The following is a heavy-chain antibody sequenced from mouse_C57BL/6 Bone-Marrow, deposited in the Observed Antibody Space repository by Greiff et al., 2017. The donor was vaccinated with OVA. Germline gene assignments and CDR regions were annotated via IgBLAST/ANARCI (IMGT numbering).Heavy chain of an antibody. D-gene: IGHD3-3*01. J-gene: IGHJ2*01. Sequence: QVQLQQPGAELVRPGSSVKLSCKASGYTFTSYWMDWVKQRPGQGLEWIGNIYPSDSETHYNQKFKDKATLTVDKSSSTAYMQLSSLTSEGSAVYYCARWRDVGDYWGQGTTLTVSS. CDR1: GYTFTSYW. V-gene: IGHV1-61*01. CDR2: IYPSDSET. CDR3: ARWRDVGDY.